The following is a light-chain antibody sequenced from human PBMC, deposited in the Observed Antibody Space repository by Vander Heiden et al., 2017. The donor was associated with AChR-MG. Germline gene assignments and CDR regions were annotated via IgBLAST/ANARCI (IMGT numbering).Light chain of an antibody. J-gene: IGKJ2*01. V-gene: IGKV3-20*01. Sequence: EIVLTQSPGTLSLSPGERATLSCRASQSVSSSSLAWYQKKPGQAPRLLIYGASSRATGIPDRFSGSGSGTDFTLTISRLEPEDFAVYYRQQYGGSPYTFGQGTKLEIK. CDR3: QQYGGSPYT. CDR2: GAS. CDR1: QSVSSSS.